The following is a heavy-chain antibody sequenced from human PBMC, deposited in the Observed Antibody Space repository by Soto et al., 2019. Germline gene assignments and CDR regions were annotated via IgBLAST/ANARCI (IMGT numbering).Heavy chain of an antibody. J-gene: IGHJ5*02. CDR2: MNPGSGDT. CDR3: ATMATFCSLNWFDP. D-gene: IGHD3-10*02. CDR1: GYTFTNND. V-gene: IGHV1-8*01. Sequence: ASVKVSCKASGYTFTNNDVSWVRQATGQGLEWMGWMNPGSGDTGYAQKFQGRVTMTRDISIATAYMELSSLRSDDTAIYYCATMATFCSLNWFDPWGQGTPVTVSS.